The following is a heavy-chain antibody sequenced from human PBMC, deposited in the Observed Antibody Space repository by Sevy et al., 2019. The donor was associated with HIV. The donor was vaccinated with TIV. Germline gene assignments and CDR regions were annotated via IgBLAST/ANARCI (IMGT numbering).Heavy chain of an antibody. V-gene: IGHV3-30*02. J-gene: IGHJ4*02. CDR2: TRHAGAVI. CDR1: GVTIGSSV. CDR3: AKEVGSSGSAGYLDY. D-gene: IGHD3-22*01. Sequence: GGSLRLSCAASGVTIGSSVIHWVRQAPGKGLEWVALTRHAGAVIDYAKSVKGRFTLSDDNAKNTVYMEMTSLRVEDTAIYHCAKEVGSSGSAGYLDYWGPGTLVTVSS.